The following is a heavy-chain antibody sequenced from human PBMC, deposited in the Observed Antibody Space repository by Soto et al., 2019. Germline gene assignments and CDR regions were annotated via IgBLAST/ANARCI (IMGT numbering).Heavy chain of an antibody. CDR2: INSDGSST. V-gene: IGHV3-74*01. Sequence: GGSLRLSCAASGFTFSSYWMHWVRQAPGKGLVWVSRINSDGSSTSYADSVKGRFTISRDNSKNTLYLQMNSLRAEDTAVYYCARGVVVAATKGVYYFDYWGQGTLVTVSS. CDR1: GFTFSSYW. D-gene: IGHD2-15*01. J-gene: IGHJ4*02. CDR3: ARGVVVAATKGVYYFDY.